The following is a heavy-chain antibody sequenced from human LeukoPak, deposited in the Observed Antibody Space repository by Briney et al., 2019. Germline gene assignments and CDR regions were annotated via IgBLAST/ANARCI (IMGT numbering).Heavy chain of an antibody. Sequence: GGSPRLSCAASGFTFSSYWMHWVRQAPGKGLVWVSRINSDGSSTSYADSVKGRFTISRDNAKNTLYLQMNSLRAEDTAVYYCTSPVASAPLGYWGQGTLVTASS. CDR3: TSPVASAPLGY. D-gene: IGHD6-13*01. CDR2: INSDGSST. V-gene: IGHV3-74*01. J-gene: IGHJ1*01. CDR1: GFTFSSYW.